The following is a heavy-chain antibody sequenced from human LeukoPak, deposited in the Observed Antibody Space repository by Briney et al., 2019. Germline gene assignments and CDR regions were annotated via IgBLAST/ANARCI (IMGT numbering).Heavy chain of an antibody. Sequence: SVKVSCKDSGGTFSSYAISWVRQAPGQGLEWMGGIIPIFGTANYAQKFQGRVTITADESTSTAYMELSSLRSEDTAVYYCASRYFTIYTSGFDYWGQGTLVTVSS. CDR1: GGTFSSYA. J-gene: IGHJ4*02. D-gene: IGHD2/OR15-2a*01. V-gene: IGHV1-69*01. CDR3: ASRYFTIYTSGFDY. CDR2: IIPIFGTA.